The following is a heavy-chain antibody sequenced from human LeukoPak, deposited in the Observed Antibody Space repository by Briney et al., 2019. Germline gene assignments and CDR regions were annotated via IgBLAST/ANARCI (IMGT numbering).Heavy chain of an antibody. J-gene: IGHJ4*02. D-gene: IGHD3-16*01. Sequence: PGGSLRLSCAASGFTFSSYAMNWVRQAPGKGLEWVSFIDSSSSSSSNIRYADSVKGRFAISRDNAKNSPYLQMNSLRAEDTAVYYCARDLGGPDYWGQRTLVTVSS. CDR2: IDSSSSSSSNI. V-gene: IGHV3-21*01. CDR1: GFTFSSYA. CDR3: ARDLGGPDY.